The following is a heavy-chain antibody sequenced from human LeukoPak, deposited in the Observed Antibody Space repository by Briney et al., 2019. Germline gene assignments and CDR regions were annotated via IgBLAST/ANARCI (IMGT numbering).Heavy chain of an antibody. Sequence: ASETLSLTCTVSGGSISSYYWSWIRQPPGKGLEWIGYIYYSGSTNYNPSLKSRVTISVDTSKNQFSLKLSSVTAADTAVYYCARDQGVSSSWGYNWFDPWGQGTLVTVSS. J-gene: IGHJ5*02. CDR2: IYYSGST. D-gene: IGHD6-13*01. CDR1: GGSISSYY. V-gene: IGHV4-59*01. CDR3: ARDQGVSSSWGYNWFDP.